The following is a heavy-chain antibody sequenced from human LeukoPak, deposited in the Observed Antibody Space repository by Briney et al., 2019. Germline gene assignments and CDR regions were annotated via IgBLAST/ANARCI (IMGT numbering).Heavy chain of an antibody. Sequence: PGGSLRLSCAASGFTFSSYSMNWVRQAPGKGLEWVSSISSSSSYIYYADSVKGRFPISRDNAKNSLYLQMNSLRAEDTAVYYCARDPKIVAPPKDDYWGQGTLVTVSS. CDR3: ARDPKIVAPPKDDY. CDR2: ISSSSSYI. V-gene: IGHV3-21*01. CDR1: GFTFSSYS. D-gene: IGHD3-22*01. J-gene: IGHJ4*02.